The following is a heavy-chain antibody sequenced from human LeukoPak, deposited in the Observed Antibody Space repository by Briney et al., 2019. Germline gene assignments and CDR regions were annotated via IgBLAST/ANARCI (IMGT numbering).Heavy chain of an antibody. Sequence: GGSLRLSCAASGFTFSTYAMHWVRQAPGKGLEWVAFIWPDGSKKYYADSVKGRFAISRENSKNTVYLQMNDLRPEDTALYFCAKISSSAESNFDYWAQGTLLSV. CDR2: IWPDGSKK. CDR3: AKISSSAESNFDY. V-gene: IGHV3-33*03. D-gene: IGHD6-25*01. CDR1: GFTFSTYA. J-gene: IGHJ4*02.